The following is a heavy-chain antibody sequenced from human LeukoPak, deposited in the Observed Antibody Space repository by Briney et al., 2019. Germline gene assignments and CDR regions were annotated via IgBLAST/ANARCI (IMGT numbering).Heavy chain of an antibody. CDR1: GIIISSQY. CDR3: ARSNYGGLDY. J-gene: IGHJ4*02. Sequence: GGSLRLSCAASGIIISSQYLSWVRQAPGKGLEWVSIIYSDGATYFADSMKGRFTLFRDSSKNTLYLQMNNLRAEDTAVYYCARSNYGGLDYWGQGTLVTVSS. V-gene: IGHV3-53*01. CDR2: IYSDGAT. D-gene: IGHD4-23*01.